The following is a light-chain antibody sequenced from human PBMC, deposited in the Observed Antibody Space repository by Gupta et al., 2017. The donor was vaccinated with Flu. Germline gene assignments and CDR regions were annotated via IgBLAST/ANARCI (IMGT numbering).Light chain of an antibody. V-gene: IGKV1D-12*01. CDR2: AAK. CDR1: QDFRYW. Sequence: ITCRASQDFRYWLAWYQQKPGKAPKLLIYAAKTLQSGVPSRFSGSGSGTHFTLTISNLQPEDFATYYCQLAETFPLIFGGGTKVDIK. CDR3: QLAETFPLI. J-gene: IGKJ4*01.